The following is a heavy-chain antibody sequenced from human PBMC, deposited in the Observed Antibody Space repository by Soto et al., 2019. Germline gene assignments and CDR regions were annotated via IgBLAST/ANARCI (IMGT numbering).Heavy chain of an antibody. CDR2: INPNSRGT. CDR3: ARDWLDILRQIPSYVMVV. J-gene: IGHJ6*02. V-gene: IGHV1-2*02. Sequence: ASVKVSCKASGYTFPRSYMHWVRQAPGQGLEWMGWINPNSRGTNYAQKFQGRLTIYRDTSTSTAYMELTSLRSDDTAVYYCARDWLDILRQIPSYVMVVWGQGTTVTVSS. D-gene: IGHD3-9*01. CDR1: GYTFPRSY.